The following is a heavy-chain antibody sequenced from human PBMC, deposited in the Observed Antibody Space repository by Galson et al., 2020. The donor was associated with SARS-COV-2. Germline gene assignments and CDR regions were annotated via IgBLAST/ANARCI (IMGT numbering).Heavy chain of an antibody. CDR3: SRDGSGWYYFDY. V-gene: IGHV4-61*09. J-gene: IGHJ4*02. Sequence: TLSLTCTVSGGSISSGSYYWSWIRQPAGKGLEWIGHIYTSGSTNYNPSLKSRVTISVDTSKNQFSLKLSSVTAADTAVYYCSRDGSGWYYFDYWGQGTLVTVSS. D-gene: IGHD6-19*01. CDR1: GGSISSGSYY. CDR2: IYTSGST.